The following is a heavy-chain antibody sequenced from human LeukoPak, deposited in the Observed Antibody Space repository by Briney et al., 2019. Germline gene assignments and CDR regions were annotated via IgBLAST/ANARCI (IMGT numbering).Heavy chain of an antibody. CDR2: INHSGST. J-gene: IGHJ4*02. Sequence: PSETLSLTCAVYGGSFSGYYWSWIRQPPGKGLEWIGEINHSGSTNYNPSLKSRVTISVDTSKNQFSLKLSSVTAADTAVYYCARASGFGYSYGCDYWGQGTLVTVSS. CDR1: GGSFSGYY. V-gene: IGHV4-34*01. D-gene: IGHD5-18*01. CDR3: ARASGFGYSYGCDY.